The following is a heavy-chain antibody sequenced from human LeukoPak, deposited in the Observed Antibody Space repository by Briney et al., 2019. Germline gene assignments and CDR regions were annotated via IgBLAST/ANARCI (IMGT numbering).Heavy chain of an antibody. CDR2: ISSSSSYT. D-gene: IGHD3-10*01. V-gene: IGHV3-11*05. J-gene: IGHJ4*02. Sequence: GGSLRHSCAASAFTFSDYYMSWIRQAPGKGLEWVSYISSSSSYTNYADSVKGRFTISRDNAKNSLYLQMNSLRADDTAVYYCARGRARGVAAPFDYWGQGTLVTVSS. CDR3: ARGRARGVAAPFDY. CDR1: AFTFSDYY.